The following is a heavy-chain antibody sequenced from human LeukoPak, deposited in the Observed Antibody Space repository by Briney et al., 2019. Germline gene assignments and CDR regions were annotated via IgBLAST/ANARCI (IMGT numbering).Heavy chain of an antibody. J-gene: IGHJ4*02. CDR1: GGSISNYY. CDR2: IYSSGIT. CDR3: ARTVSNSWAYFDY. Sequence: SETLSLTCTVSGGSISNYYWSWIRQPAGKGLEWIGRIYSSGITNYSPSLKSRVTISVDTSKNQFSLKLSSVTAADTAVYYCARTVSNSWAYFDYWGQGTLVTVSS. V-gene: IGHV4-4*07. D-gene: IGHD6-13*01.